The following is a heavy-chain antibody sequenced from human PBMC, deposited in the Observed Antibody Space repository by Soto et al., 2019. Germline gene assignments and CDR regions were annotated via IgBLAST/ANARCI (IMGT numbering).Heavy chain of an antibody. CDR2: IKEDGTEK. J-gene: IGHJ4*02. CDR1: GFTFSSYW. V-gene: IGHV3-7*03. CDR3: ARDRELGY. Sequence: QPGGSLRLSCAASGFTFSSYWMSWVRQAPGKGLGWVANIKEDGTEKYYVDSVKGRFTISRDNAKDSLYLQMNSLRAEDTAVYYCARDRELGYWGQGTLVTVSS. D-gene: IGHD6-6*01.